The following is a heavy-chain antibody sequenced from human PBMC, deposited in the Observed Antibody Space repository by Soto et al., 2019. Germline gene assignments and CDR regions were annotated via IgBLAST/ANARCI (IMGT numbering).Heavy chain of an antibody. CDR3: ARSSSWYGREFDY. J-gene: IGHJ4*02. CDR1: GGSFSGYY. Sequence: PSETLSLTCAVYGGSFSGYYWSWIRQPPGKGLEWIGEINHSGSTNYNPSLKSRVTISVDTSKNQFSLKLSSVTAADTAVYYCARSSSWYGREFDYWGQGTLVTVSS. V-gene: IGHV4-34*01. D-gene: IGHD6-13*01. CDR2: INHSGST.